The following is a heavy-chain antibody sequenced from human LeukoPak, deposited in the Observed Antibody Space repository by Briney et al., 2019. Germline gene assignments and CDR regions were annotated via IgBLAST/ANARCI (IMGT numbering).Heavy chain of an antibody. CDR2: LIPNPGIA. V-gene: IGHV1-69*04. D-gene: IGHD4-17*01. Sequence: GASVKVSCKASGGTFSSYVITWVRQAPGQGLEWMGRLIPNPGIANYAQKFQGRVTITADKSATTAYMEVSSLTSEDTAVYYCSRRTVTVDYWGQGTLVTVSS. CDR1: GGTFSSYV. CDR3: SRRTVTVDY. J-gene: IGHJ4*02.